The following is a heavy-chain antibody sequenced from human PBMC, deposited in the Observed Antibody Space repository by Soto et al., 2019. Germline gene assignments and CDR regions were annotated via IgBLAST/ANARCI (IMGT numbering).Heavy chain of an antibody. CDR1: GGSLRSGSYY. Sequence: PSETLSLTCTVSGGSLRSGSYYWSWIRQPPGKGLEWIRYIYHGGATTYNASLKSRVTISVDTSKNQFFLKVNSVTAADTAVYFCARDSSGRHDYWGQATPVTVSS. CDR2: IYHGGAT. V-gene: IGHV4-61*01. J-gene: IGHJ4*02. D-gene: IGHD3-22*01. CDR3: ARDSSGRHDY.